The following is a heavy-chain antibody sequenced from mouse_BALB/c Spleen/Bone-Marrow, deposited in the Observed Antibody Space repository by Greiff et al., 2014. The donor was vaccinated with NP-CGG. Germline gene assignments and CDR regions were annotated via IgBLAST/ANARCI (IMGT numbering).Heavy chain of an antibody. D-gene: IGHD1-2*01. CDR2: KWADGST. CDR1: GFSLTNYG. V-gene: IGHV2-9*02. J-gene: IGHJ4*01. CDR3: TRITTATVAMDY. Sequence: QVQLQQSGPGLVAPSQSLSITCTVSGFSLTNYGVQWVRQPPGKGLEWLGVKWADGSTNYNSAFMSRLSFSKDNSKRQVFFKMNSLQTDDPAMYFCTRITTATVAMDYWGQGTSVTVSS.